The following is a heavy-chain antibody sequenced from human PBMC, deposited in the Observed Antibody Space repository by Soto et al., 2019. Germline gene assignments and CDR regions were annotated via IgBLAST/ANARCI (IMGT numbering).Heavy chain of an antibody. V-gene: IGHV1-69*01. D-gene: IGHD6-13*01. J-gene: IGHJ6*02. CDR1: GGTFSSYA. Sequence: QVQLVQSGAEVKKPGSSVKVSCKASGGTFSSYAISWVRQAPGQGLEWMGGIIPIFGTANYAQKFQGRVTITEDETTSTAYMELSSLRSEDTAVYYCARDGYSSSWSSDYGMDVWGQGTTVTVSS. CDR2: IIPIFGTA. CDR3: ARDGYSSSWSSDYGMDV.